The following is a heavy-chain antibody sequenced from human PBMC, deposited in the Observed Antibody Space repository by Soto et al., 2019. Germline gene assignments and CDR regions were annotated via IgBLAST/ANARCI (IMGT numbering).Heavy chain of an antibody. V-gene: IGHV1-46*01. CDR2: INPTGGIT. J-gene: IGHJ4*02. Sequence: ASVKVSCKAFGYTFTGSYIHWMRQAPGQGLEWMGIINPTGGITNYAQKFQGRVIMTSDTSTSTVYVELISLTSEDTATYYCAGLYGVHNSITFWLSYFDYCGQGPMVTVAS. CDR3: AGLYGVHNSITFWLSYFDY. CDR1: GYTFTGSY. D-gene: IGHD4-17*01.